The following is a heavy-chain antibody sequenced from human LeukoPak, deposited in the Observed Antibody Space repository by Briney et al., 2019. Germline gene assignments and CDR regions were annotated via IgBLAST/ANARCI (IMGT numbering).Heavy chain of an antibody. CDR2: VSYDGSNK. V-gene: IGHV3-30*18. CDR3: ANPLTAY. CDR1: GFTFSSYG. Sequence: PGGSLRLSCAASGFTFSSYGMHWVRQAPGKGLEWVAVVSYDGSNKYYADSVKGRFTISRDNSKNTLYLQMNSLRAEDTAVYYCANPLTAYWGQGTLVTVSS. D-gene: IGHD4/OR15-4a*01. J-gene: IGHJ4*02.